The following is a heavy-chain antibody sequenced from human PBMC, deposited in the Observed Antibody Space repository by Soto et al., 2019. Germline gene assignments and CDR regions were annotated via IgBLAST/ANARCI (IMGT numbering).Heavy chain of an antibody. CDR2: IDWDDDK. CDR1: GFSLTTSGVC. CDR3: ARAPSGFGFDN. V-gene: IGHV2-70*11. Sequence: GAGPTLVNPTQTLTLTCTFSGFSLTTSGVCVSWIRQPPGKALEWLARIDWDDDKYYSTSLKTRLTISRDTSKNQVVLTMTNMDPVDTATYYCARAPSGFGFDNWGQGTQVTVSS. J-gene: IGHJ4*02. D-gene: IGHD6-19*01.